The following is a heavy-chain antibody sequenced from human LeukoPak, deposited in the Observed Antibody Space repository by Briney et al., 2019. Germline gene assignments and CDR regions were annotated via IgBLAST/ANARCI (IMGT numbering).Heavy chain of an antibody. D-gene: IGHD6-13*01. V-gene: IGHV4-59*01. J-gene: IGHJ4*02. CDR2: RDKSGWF. CDR1: GGSISSYY. CDR3: AGGVAVVGAADY. Sequence: SETLSLTCTVSGGSISSYYWSWIRQPPGKGLEWIGYRDKSGWFNFNPSLESRVSISVDMSENQFSLKVTSVSAADTAVYYCAGGVAVVGAADYWGQGTLVTVSS.